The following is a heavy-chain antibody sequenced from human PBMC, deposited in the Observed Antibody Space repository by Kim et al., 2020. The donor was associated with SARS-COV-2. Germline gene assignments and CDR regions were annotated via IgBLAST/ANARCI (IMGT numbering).Heavy chain of an antibody. D-gene: IGHD3-10*01. V-gene: IGHV1-2*02. J-gene: IGHJ6*02. Sequence: NYAQKFQGRVTMTRDTSISTAYMELSRLRSDDTAVYYCARDLADGGMDVWCQGTTVTVSS. CDR3: ARDLADGGMDV.